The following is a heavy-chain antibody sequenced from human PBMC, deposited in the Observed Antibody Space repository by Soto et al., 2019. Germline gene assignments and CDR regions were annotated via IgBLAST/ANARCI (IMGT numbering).Heavy chain of an antibody. J-gene: IGHJ4*02. CDR3: ARDRGSGWSDFDY. Sequence: GGSLRLSCAASGFTFDNYGMSWVRQTPGKGLEWVSGINWNGGGTGYADSVKGRFTISRDNAKNSLYLQMNSLRAEDTALYYCARDRGSGWSDFDYWGQGTLVTVSS. D-gene: IGHD6-19*01. CDR1: GFTFDNYG. CDR2: INWNGGGT. V-gene: IGHV3-20*04.